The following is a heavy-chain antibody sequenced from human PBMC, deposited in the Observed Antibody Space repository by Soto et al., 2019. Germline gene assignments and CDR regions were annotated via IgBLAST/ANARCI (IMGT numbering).Heavy chain of an antibody. D-gene: IGHD1-26*01. CDR2: ISSSGSTI. Sequence: PGGSLRLSCAASGFTFSDYCMSWIRQAPGKGLEWVSYISSSGSTIYYADSVKGRFTISRDNAKNSLYLQMNSLRAEDTAVYYCARERQGATAYDAFDIWGQGTMVTVSS. CDR3: ARERQGATAYDAFDI. CDR1: GFTFSDYC. V-gene: IGHV3-11*01. J-gene: IGHJ3*02.